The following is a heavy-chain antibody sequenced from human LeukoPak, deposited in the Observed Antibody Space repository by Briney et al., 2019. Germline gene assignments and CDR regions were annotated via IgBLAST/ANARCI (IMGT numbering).Heavy chain of an antibody. V-gene: IGHV4-39*07. J-gene: IGHJ4*02. CDR2: IYYSGST. D-gene: IGHD6-13*01. CDR1: GGSISSSSYY. Sequence: SETLSLTCTVSGGSISSSSYYWGWIRQPPGKGLEWIGSIYYSGSTYYNPSLKSRVTISVDTSKNQFSLKLSSVTAADTAVYYCARSRGSSWSTTFDYWGQGTLVTVSS. CDR3: ARSRGSSWSTTFDY.